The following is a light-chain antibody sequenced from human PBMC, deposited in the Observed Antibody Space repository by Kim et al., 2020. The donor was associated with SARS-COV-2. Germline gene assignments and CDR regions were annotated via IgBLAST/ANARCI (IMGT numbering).Light chain of an antibody. CDR3: QQYDFLPIT. V-gene: IGKV1-33*01. CDR2: DVS. Sequence: DIELTQSPSSLSASIGDRVTISCRASQDIRNYLNWYQQKPGKAPKVLIHDVSNLETGVPSRFSGGGDGTDFSLTISSLQPEDVAIYHCQQYDFLPITFGQGTRLRL. CDR1: QDIRNY. J-gene: IGKJ5*01.